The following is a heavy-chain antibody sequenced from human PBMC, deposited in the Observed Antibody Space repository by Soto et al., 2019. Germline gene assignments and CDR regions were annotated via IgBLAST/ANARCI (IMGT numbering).Heavy chain of an antibody. V-gene: IGHV3-23*01. CDR1: GFTFSSYA. CDR2: ISGSGDFT. Sequence: EVQLLESGGGLVQPGGSLRLSCAASGFTFSSYAMSWVRQAPGKGLEWVSVISGSGDFTFYADSVKGRFTISRDNSKNTLYLQMNTLRAEDTAVYYCATTQNDILGSWGQGTLVTVSS. J-gene: IGHJ4*02. CDR3: ATTQNDILGS. D-gene: IGHD3-9*01.